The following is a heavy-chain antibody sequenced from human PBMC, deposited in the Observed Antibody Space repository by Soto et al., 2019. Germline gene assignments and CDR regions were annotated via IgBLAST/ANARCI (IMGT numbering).Heavy chain of an antibody. CDR3: AKDLQSYGDYDYYCYGMDV. V-gene: IGHV3-30*18. D-gene: IGHD4-17*01. CDR1: GFTFSTYG. Sequence: QVQLVESGGGEVQPGRSLTISCAASGFTFSTYGMHWVRQTPGKGLEWVAVISYDGTNKFYSDSVKGRFTISRDNFKNTLTLQMNSLIVADTAVYSCAKDLQSYGDYDYYCYGMDVWGLGTRVTVSS. J-gene: IGHJ6*02. CDR2: ISYDGTNK.